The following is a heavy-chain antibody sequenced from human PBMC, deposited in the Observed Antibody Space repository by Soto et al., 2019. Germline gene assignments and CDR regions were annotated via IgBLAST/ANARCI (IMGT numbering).Heavy chain of an antibody. CDR3: ARRRIAAAVWFDP. CDR1: GYTFTSYD. V-gene: IGHV1-8*01. D-gene: IGHD6-13*01. Sequence: ASVKVSCKASGYTFTSYDINWVRQATGQGLEWMGWMNPNSGNTGYAQKFQGRVTMTRNTSISTAYMELSSLRSEDTAVYYCARRRIAAAVWFDPWGQGTLVTVSS. CDR2: MNPNSGNT. J-gene: IGHJ5*02.